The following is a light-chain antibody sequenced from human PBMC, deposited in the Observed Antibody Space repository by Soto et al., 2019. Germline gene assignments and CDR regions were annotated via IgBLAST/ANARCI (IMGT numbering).Light chain of an antibody. CDR2: EVS. J-gene: IGLJ2*01. Sequence: QSVLTQPDSVSGSPGQSITISCTGSSSDVGGYNYVSWYQNHPGTDPKLMIYEVSNRPSGVSNRFSGSKSGNTASLTISGLQAEDEADYYCSSYTSSSALVFGGGTKLTVL. CDR3: SSYTSSSALV. V-gene: IGLV2-14*01. CDR1: SSDVGGYNY.